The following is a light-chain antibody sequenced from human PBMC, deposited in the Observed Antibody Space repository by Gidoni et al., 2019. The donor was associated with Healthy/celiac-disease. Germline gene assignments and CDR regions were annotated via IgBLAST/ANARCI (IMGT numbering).Light chain of an antibody. Sequence: SYVLTQPPSVSVAPGQTARSTCGGNNIGSKSVHWYQQKPGQAPVLVVYDDSDRPSGIPERFSGSNSGNTATLTISRVEAGDEADYYCQVWDSSSDLPVFGGGTKLTVL. CDR3: QVWDSSSDLPV. J-gene: IGLJ2*01. CDR1: NIGSKS. V-gene: IGLV3-21*02. CDR2: DDS.